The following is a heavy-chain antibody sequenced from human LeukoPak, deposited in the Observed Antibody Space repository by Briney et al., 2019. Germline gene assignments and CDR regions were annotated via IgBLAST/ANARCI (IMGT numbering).Heavy chain of an antibody. CDR2: ISAYNGNT. J-gene: IGHJ4*02. V-gene: IGHV1-18*04. CDR1: GYTFTSYG. CDR3: ARRAELRYFDWLSFFLDY. D-gene: IGHD3-9*01. Sequence: GASVKVSCKASGYTFTSYGISWVRQAPGQGLEWMGWISAYNGNTNYAQKLQGRVTMTTDTSTSTAYMELRSLRSDDTAVYYCARRAELRYFDWLSFFLDYWGQGTLVTVSS.